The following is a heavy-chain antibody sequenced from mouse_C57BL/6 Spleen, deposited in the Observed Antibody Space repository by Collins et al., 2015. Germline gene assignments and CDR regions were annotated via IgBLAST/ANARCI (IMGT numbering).Heavy chain of an antibody. J-gene: IGHJ3*01. D-gene: IGHD2-1*01. Sequence: QVQLQQSGAELMKPGASVKISCKATGYTFSSYWIEWVKQRPGHGLEWIGEILPGSGSTNYNEKFKGKATFTADTSSNTAYMQLSSLTSEDSAVYYCAKRENGNYGAWFAYWGQGTLVTVSA. CDR1: GYTFSSYW. V-gene: IGHV1-9*01. CDR2: ILPGSGST. CDR3: AKRENGNYGAWFAY.